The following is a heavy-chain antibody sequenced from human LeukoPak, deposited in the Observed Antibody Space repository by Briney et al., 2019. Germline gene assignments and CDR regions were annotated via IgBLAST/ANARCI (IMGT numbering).Heavy chain of an antibody. CDR1: GGSISSYY. CDR2: IYYSGST. J-gene: IGHJ3*02. CDR3: SRADYDQTPYAFDI. Sequence: SETLSLTCTVSGGSISSYYWSWIRQPPGKGLEWIGYIYYSGSTYYNPSLKSRVTISVDTSKNQFSLKLSSVTAADTAVYYCSRADYDQTPYAFDIWGQGTMVTVSS. D-gene: IGHD3-22*01. V-gene: IGHV4-59*12.